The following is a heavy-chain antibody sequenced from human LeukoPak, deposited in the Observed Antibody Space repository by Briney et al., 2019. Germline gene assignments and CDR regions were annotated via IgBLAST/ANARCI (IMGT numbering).Heavy chain of an antibody. CDR1: GGTFSSYA. V-gene: IGHV1-69*04. CDR2: IIPILGIA. CDR3: APEPEQSGSHSGY. D-gene: IGHD1-26*01. Sequence: GASVKVSCKASGGTFSSYAISGVRQAPGQGLEWMGRIIPILGIANYAQKFQGRVTITADKSTSTAYMELSSLRSEDTAVYYCAPEPEQSGSHSGYWGQGTLVTVSS. J-gene: IGHJ4*02.